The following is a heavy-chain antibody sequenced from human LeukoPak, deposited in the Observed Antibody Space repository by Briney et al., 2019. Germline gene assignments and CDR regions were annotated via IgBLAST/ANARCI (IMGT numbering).Heavy chain of an antibody. J-gene: IGHJ4*02. Sequence: GGTLRLSCAVSGFTFRKHGMNWVRQAPGKGLEWVSGISPSGDITYYADSVKGRFTISRDNSKNTLYLEVISLTAEDTAVYYCAKDDAWIRFGEWSQGTLVTVSS. V-gene: IGHV3-23*01. D-gene: IGHD3-10*01. CDR1: GFTFRKHG. CDR3: AKDDAWIRFGE. CDR2: ISPSGDIT.